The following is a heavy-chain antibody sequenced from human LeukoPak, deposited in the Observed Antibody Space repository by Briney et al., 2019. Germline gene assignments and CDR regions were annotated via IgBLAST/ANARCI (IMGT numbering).Heavy chain of an antibody. CDR3: ARGGTAFDI. J-gene: IGHJ3*02. V-gene: IGHV4-30-2*01. CDR1: GGSISSGHSS. CDR2: IYHSGST. Sequence: PSETLSLTCAVSGGSISSGHSSWNWFRQPPGKGLEWIGYIYHSGSTYYNPSLKSRVAISVDRSKNQLSLKLRSVTAADTALYYCARGGTAFDIWGQGTMVTVSS. D-gene: IGHD1-26*01.